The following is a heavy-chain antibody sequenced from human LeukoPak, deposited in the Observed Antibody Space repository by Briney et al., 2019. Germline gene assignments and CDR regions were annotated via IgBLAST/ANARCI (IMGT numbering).Heavy chain of an antibody. CDR1: GYSISSGYY. CDR2: INHSGST. Sequence: SETLSLTCSVSGYSISSGYYWGWIRQPPGKGLEWIGEINHSGSTNYNPSLKSRVTISVDTSKNQFSLKLSSVTAADTAVYYCARNYSPITMVPGVIVTERRNYYMDVWGKGTTVTVSS. CDR3: ARNYSPITMVPGVIVTERRNYYMDV. J-gene: IGHJ6*03. D-gene: IGHD3-10*01. V-gene: IGHV4-38-2*01.